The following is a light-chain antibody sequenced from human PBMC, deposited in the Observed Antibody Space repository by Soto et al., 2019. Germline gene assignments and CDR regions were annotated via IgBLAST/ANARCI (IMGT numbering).Light chain of an antibody. Sequence: QSVLTQAASVSGSPGQSITISCTGTSSDVGSYNLVSWYQQHPGKAPKLMIYEGSKRPSGVSNRFSGSKSGNTASLTISGLQAEDEADYSCCSYAGSYVFGTGTKVTVL. J-gene: IGLJ1*01. CDR3: CSYAGSYV. V-gene: IGLV2-23*01. CDR1: SSDVGSYNL. CDR2: EGS.